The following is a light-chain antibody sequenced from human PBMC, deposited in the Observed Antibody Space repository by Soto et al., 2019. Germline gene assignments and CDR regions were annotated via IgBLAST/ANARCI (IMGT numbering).Light chain of an antibody. CDR3: SSYTSSSTYV. J-gene: IGLJ1*01. Sequence: HFALTQPPSVSGSPGQSVAISWTGTGSDIGTYNRVSWYQQPPGTAPKLMIYDVSDRPSGVPDRFSGSKSGNTASLTISGLQAEDEADYYCSSYTSSSTYVFGTGTKVTVL. CDR2: DVS. CDR1: GSDIGTYNR. V-gene: IGLV2-18*02.